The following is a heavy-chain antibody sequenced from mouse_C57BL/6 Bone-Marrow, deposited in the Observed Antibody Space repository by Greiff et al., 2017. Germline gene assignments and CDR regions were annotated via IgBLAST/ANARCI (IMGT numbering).Heavy chain of an antibody. Sequence: EVKLVESGGGLVQPGGSLKLSCAASGFTFSDYGMAWVRQAPRKGPEWVAFISNFAYSIYYADTVTGRFTLSRENAKNTRYLDMSSLRSEDTAMYYCARHKTTVVDYDMDYWGQGTSVTVSS. D-gene: IGHD1-1*01. CDR2: ISNFAYSI. CDR1: GFTFSDYG. J-gene: IGHJ4*01. CDR3: ARHKTTVVDYDMDY. V-gene: IGHV5-15*01.